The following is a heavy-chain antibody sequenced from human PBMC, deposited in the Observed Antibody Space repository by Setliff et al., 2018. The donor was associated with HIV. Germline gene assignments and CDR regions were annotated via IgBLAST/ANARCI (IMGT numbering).Heavy chain of an antibody. Sequence: ASVKVSCKASGYTFTAFGMNWLRQAPGQGPEWMGWISTYNGNTNYAQKFQGRVTMTTDTSTSTAYLELRSLTSDDTAVYYCARARLQGIVTAVGPRDNCLDPWGQGTRVTVSS. V-gene: IGHV1-18*01. CDR2: ISTYNGNT. CDR3: ARARLQGIVTAVGPRDNCLDP. J-gene: IGHJ5*02. CDR1: GYTFTAFG. D-gene: IGHD1-26*01.